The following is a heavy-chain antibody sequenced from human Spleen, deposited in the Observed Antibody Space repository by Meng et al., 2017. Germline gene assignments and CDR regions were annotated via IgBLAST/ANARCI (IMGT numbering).Heavy chain of an antibody. CDR3: AREGFGYSYGF. CDR1: GFIFSNYW. D-gene: IGHD5-18*01. J-gene: IGHJ4*02. Sequence: GESLKISCAASGFIFSNYWMHWVRQAPGKGLVWVSRMNSDGSSTNYADSVRGRFTISRDNAKNTLYLQMNSVRAEDTAVYYCAREGFGYSYGFWGQGTLVTVSS. CDR2: MNSDGSST. V-gene: IGHV3-74*01.